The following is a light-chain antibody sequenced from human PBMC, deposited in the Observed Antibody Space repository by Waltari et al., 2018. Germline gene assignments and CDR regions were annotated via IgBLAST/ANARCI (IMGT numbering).Light chain of an antibody. J-gene: IGLJ2*01. CDR3: ASWDDSLNALL. CDR1: RSNIGTNT. V-gene: IGLV1-44*01. CDR2: STN. Sequence: QSVLTQPPSASGTPGQRLTIPCSGCRSNIGTNTVHWYQQLPVTAPKLLIYSTNQWPSGVPDRFSGSKSGTSASLAISELQSEDEADYYCASWDDSLNALLFGGGTKLTVL.